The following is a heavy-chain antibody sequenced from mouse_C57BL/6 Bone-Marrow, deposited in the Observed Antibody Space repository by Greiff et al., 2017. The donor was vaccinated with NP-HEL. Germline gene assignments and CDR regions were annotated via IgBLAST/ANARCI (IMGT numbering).Heavy chain of an antibody. CDR3: ARPYYYGSSSWFAY. CDR1: GYTFTSYW. Sequence: QVQLQQSGAELAKPGASVKLSCKASGYTFTSYWMHWVKQRPGQGLEWIGMIHPNSGSTNYNEKFKSKATLTVDKSSSTAYMQLSSLTSEDSAVYYCARPYYYGSSSWFAYWGQGTLVTVSA. CDR2: IHPNSGST. D-gene: IGHD1-1*01. V-gene: IGHV1-64*01. J-gene: IGHJ3*01.